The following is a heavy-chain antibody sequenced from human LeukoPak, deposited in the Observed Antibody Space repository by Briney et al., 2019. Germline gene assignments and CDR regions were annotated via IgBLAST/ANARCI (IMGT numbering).Heavy chain of an antibody. V-gene: IGHV3-7*01. CDR3: ARDQAYVDYPPDY. J-gene: IGHJ4*02. CDR2: IKQDGSEK. D-gene: IGHD4-17*01. CDR1: GFTFSSYW. Sequence: SGGSLRLSCAASGFTFSSYWMSWVRQAPGKGLEWVANIKQDGSEKYYVDSVKGRFTISRDNAKNSLYLQMNSLRAEGTAVYYCARDQAYVDYPPDYWGQGTLVTVSS.